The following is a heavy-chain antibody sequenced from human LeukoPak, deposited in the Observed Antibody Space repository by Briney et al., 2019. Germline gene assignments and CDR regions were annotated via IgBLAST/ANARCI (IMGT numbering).Heavy chain of an antibody. J-gene: IGHJ6*02. Sequence: GGSLRLSCAASGFTFSSYWMNWARQAPGKGLKWVASINHNGNVNYYVDSVKGRFTISRDNAKNSLYLQVSNLRAEDTAVYFCARGGGLDVWGQGATVTVSS. V-gene: IGHV3-7*03. CDR2: INHNGNVN. CDR1: GFTFSSYW. CDR3: ARGGGLDV. D-gene: IGHD3-16*01.